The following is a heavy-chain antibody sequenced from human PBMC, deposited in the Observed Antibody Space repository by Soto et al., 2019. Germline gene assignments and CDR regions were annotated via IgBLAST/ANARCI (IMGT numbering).Heavy chain of an antibody. Sequence: PGGSLRLSCAASGFTFSSYGMHWVRQAPGKGLEYVSVITYNGGNTYYTNSVRGRFTISRDNSKNTLYLQMGSLRAEDMAVYYCARVGVTTMYDYWGQGTLVTSPQ. D-gene: IGHD2-21*02. J-gene: IGHJ4*02. CDR1: GFTFSSYG. CDR2: ITYNGGNT. CDR3: ARVGVTTMYDY. V-gene: IGHV3-64*01.